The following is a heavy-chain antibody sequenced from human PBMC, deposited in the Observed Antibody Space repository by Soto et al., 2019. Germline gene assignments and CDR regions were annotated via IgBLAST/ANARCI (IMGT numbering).Heavy chain of an antibody. CDR1: GGSFSGYY. D-gene: IGHD6-13*01. J-gene: IGHJ1*01. CDR3: ARGGIAAAGSYFQH. CDR2: INHSGST. Sequence: SETLSLTCAVYGGSFSGYYWSWIRQPPGKGLEWIGEINHSGSTNYNPSLKSRVTISVDTSKNQFSLKLSSVTAADTAVYYCARGGIAAAGSYFQHWGQGTLVTVSS. V-gene: IGHV4-34*01.